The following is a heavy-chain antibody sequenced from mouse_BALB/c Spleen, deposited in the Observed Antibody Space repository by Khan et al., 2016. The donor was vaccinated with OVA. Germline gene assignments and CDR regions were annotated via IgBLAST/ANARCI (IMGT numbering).Heavy chain of an antibody. CDR3: ARDGSRYNYAMDY. V-gene: IGHV3-2*02. CDR2: ISYSGST. CDR1: GYSITSDYA. D-gene: IGHD2-3*01. J-gene: IGHJ4*01. Sequence: EVELVESGPGLVQPSQSLSLTCTVTGYSITSDYAWNWLRPFPGNKLEWMGYISYSGSTNYNPALKSRISITRDTSKNQFFLQLNSVTTEYTATYYCARDGSRYNYAMDYWGQGTLVTVSS.